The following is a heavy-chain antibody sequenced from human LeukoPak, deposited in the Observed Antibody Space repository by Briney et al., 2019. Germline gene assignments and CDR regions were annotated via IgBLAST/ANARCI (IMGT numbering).Heavy chain of an antibody. J-gene: IGHJ3*02. D-gene: IGHD5-24*01. V-gene: IGHV3-48*04. CDR1: GFTFSSYS. Sequence: QSGGSLRLSCAASGFTFSSYSINWVRQAPGKGLEWVSYISSSSSTISYADSAKGRFTISRDNAKNSLYLQMNNLRAEDTAVYYCASKGGSFTISGVLYNDAFAIWGQGTMVTVSA. CDR2: ISSSSSTI. CDR3: ASKGGSFTISGVLYNDAFAI.